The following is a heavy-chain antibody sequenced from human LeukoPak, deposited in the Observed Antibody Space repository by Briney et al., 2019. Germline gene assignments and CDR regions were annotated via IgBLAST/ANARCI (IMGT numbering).Heavy chain of an antibody. J-gene: IGHJ5*02. CDR1: GDSLNTYY. CDR3: ARVVRGVVTSNWFAP. V-gene: IGHV4-59*01. D-gene: IGHD2-21*02. CDR2: VASSGTS. Sequence: NPSETLSLTCTVSGDSLNTYYWTWIRRTPGKELEWIGFVASSGTSNYNPSLKSRVCISIDTSKNQFSLALTSVTPADTAVYYCARVVRGVVTSNWFAPWGQGTLVSVSS.